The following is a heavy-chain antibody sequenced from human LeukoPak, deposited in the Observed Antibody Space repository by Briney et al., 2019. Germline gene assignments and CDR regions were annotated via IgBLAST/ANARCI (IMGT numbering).Heavy chain of an antibody. CDR1: GGSISSYY. Sequence: SETLSLTCAVSGGSISSYYWSWIRQPPGKGLEWIGYIYYSGSTNYNPSLKSRVTISVDTSKNQFSLKLSSVTAADTAVYYCASYPLWFGESLWGQGTLVTVSS. J-gene: IGHJ4*02. CDR2: IYYSGST. CDR3: ASYPLWFGESL. V-gene: IGHV4-59*08. D-gene: IGHD3-10*01.